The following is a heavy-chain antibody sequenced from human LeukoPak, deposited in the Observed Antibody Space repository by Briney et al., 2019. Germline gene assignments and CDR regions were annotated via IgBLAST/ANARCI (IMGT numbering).Heavy chain of an antibody. CDR1: GGSFSGYY. J-gene: IGHJ4*02. V-gene: IGHV4-34*01. D-gene: IGHD6-6*01. CDR2: INHSGST. CDR3: AREWSSSSNNTFDY. Sequence: SETLSLTCAVYGGSFSGYYWSWIRQPPGKGLEWIGEINHSGSTNYNPSLKSRVTISVDTSKNQFSLKLSSVIAADTAVYYCAREWSSSSNNTFDYWGQGTLVTVSS.